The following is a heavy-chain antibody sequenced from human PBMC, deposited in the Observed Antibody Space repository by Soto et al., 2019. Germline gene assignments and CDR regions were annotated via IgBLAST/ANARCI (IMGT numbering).Heavy chain of an antibody. V-gene: IGHV4-59*01. CDR1: GGSISSYY. Sequence: PSETLSLTCTVSGGSISSYYWSWIRQPPGKGLEWIGYIYYSGSTNYNPSLKSRVTISVDTSKNQFSLKLSSVTAADTAVYYCAKDVKKVWTQGNWFDLWGQGTLVTVS. CDR3: AKDVKKVWTQGNWFDL. CDR2: IYYSGST. D-gene: IGHD1-20*01. J-gene: IGHJ5*02.